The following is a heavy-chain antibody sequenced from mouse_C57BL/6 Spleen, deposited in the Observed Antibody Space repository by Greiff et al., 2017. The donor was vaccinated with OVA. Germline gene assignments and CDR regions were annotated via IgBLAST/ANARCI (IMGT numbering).Heavy chain of an antibody. CDR3: ARGYGSSFYAMDY. V-gene: IGHV1-63*01. Sequence: LQESGAELVRPGTSVKMSCKASGYTFTNYWIGWAKQRPGHGLEWIGDIYPGGGYTNYNEKFKGKATLTADKSSSTAYMQFSSLTSEDSAIYYCARGYGSSFYAMDYWGQGTSVTVSS. CDR1: GYTFTNYW. CDR2: IYPGGGYT. D-gene: IGHD1-1*01. J-gene: IGHJ4*01.